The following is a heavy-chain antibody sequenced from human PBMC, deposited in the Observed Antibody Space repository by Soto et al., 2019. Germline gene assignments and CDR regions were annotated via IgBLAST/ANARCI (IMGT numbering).Heavy chain of an antibody. D-gene: IGHD2-21*01. J-gene: IGHJ4*02. Sequence: EVQLVESGGGLVQPGGSLRLSCAASGFTFSSYWMHWVRQAPGKGLVWVSRINSDGSSTNYADSVKGRFTISRDNAKNTLYLQMNSLRADDTAVYSCARGGRNSYYLDYWGQGTLVTVSS. CDR2: INSDGSST. CDR3: ARGGRNSYYLDY. CDR1: GFTFSSYW. V-gene: IGHV3-74*01.